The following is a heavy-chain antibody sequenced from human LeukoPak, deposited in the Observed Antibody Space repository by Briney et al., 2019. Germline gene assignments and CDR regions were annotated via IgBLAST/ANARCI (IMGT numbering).Heavy chain of an antibody. Sequence: ASVKVSCKASGYTSTGYYMHWVRQAPGQGLEWMGRINPNSGGTNYARKFQGRVTMTRDTSISTAYMELSRLRSDDTAVYYCARKVAGSYLEEYFDYWGQGTLVTVSS. CDR2: INPNSGGT. CDR1: GYTSTGYY. CDR3: ARKVAGSYLEEYFDY. V-gene: IGHV1-2*06. J-gene: IGHJ4*02. D-gene: IGHD3-10*01.